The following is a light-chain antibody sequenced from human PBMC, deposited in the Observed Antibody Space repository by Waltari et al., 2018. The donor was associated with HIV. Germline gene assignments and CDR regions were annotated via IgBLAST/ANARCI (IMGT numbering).Light chain of an antibody. V-gene: IGKV3-20*01. CDR2: AVS. CDR1: QTISNNY. CDR3: QQYGTPPLT. J-gene: IGKJ3*01. Sequence: VLTQSPGTLSLSPGDRATLSCRASQTISNNYLAWYQQRPGQPTRLLIYAVSRSATGIPDRFSGSRSETDFTLTINSLEPEDFAVYYCQQYGTPPLTFGPGTKVDI.